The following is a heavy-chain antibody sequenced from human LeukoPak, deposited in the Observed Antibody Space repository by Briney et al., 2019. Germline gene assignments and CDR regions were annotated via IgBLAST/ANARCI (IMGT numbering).Heavy chain of an antibody. CDR1: GYTFTSYG. J-gene: IGHJ4*02. V-gene: IGHV1-18*01. D-gene: IGHD5-18*01. Sequence: GASVKVSCKASGYTFTSYGISWVRQAPGQGLEWMGWISAYNGNTNYAQKLQGRVTMTTDTSTSTAYMELRSLRPDDTAVYYCAREWRGQLWFGIDYWGQGTLVTVSS. CDR3: AREWRGQLWFGIDY. CDR2: ISAYNGNT.